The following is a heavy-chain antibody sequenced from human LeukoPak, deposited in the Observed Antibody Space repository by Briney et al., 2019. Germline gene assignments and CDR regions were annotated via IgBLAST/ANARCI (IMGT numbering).Heavy chain of an antibody. CDR1: GDSVSSNSAA. Sequence: SQTLSLTCAISGDSVSSNSAAWNWIRQSPSRGLEWVGRTYYRSKWYNDYAVSVKSRITINPDTSKNQFSLQLSSVTPEDTAVYYCARVVGYCSGGSCYDSWFDPWGQGTLVTVSS. CDR3: ARVVGYCSGGSCYDSWFDP. CDR2: TYYRSKWYN. D-gene: IGHD2-15*01. J-gene: IGHJ5*02. V-gene: IGHV6-1*01.